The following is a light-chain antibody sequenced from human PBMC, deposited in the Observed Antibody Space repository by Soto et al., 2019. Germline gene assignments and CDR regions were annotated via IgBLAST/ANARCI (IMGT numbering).Light chain of an antibody. V-gene: IGKV4-1*01. J-gene: IGKJ1*01. Sequence: DIVMTQSPDSLAVSLGERATINCKSSQSGLYSSNKKNYLAWYQQKSGQSPKVLIYWASTRESGVPDRFSGSGSGTDFTLTISSLQAEDAAVYYCQQSDSTPRTFGQGTKVEIK. CDR1: QSGLYSSNKKNY. CDR3: QQSDSTPRT. CDR2: WAS.